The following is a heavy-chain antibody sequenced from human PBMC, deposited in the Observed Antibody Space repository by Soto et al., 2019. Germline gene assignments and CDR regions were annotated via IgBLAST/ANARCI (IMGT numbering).Heavy chain of an antibody. D-gene: IGHD3-22*01. CDR1: GYSISSGYY. V-gene: IGHV4-38-2*02. CDR3: ARDEYYYDSSEDGY. Sequence: LSLTCAVSGYSISSGYYWGWIRQPPGKGLEWIGSIYHSGSTYYNPSLKSRVTISVDTSKNQFSLKLSSVTAADTAVYYCARDEYYYDSSEDGYWGQGTLVTVSS. CDR2: IYHSGST. J-gene: IGHJ4*02.